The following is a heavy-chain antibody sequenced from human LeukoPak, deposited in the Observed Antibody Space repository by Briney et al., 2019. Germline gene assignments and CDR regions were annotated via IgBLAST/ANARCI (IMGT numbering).Heavy chain of an antibody. CDR2: IYYSGST. CDR1: GVSISSHY. D-gene: IGHD3-10*01. J-gene: IGHJ4*02. V-gene: IGHV4-59*11. CDR3: AREVRGSAFDY. Sequence: SETLSLTCTVSGVSISSHYWSWIRQPPGKGLEWIGYIYYSGSTNYNPSLKSRVTISVDTSKNQFSLKLSSVTAADTAVYYCAREVRGSAFDYWGQGTLVTVSS.